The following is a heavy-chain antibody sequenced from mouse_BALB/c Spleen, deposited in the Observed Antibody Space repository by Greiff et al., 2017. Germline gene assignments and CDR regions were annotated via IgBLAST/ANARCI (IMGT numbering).Heavy chain of an antibody. CDR3: ARRDDGNYPYAMDY. D-gene: IGHD2-3*01. CDR1: GFTFSSFG. CDR2: ISSGSSTI. Sequence: EVQRVESGGGLVQPGGSRKLSCAASGFTFSSFGMHWVRQAPEKGLEWVAYISSGSSTIYYADTVKGRFTISRDNPKNTLFLQMTSLRSEDTAMYYCARRDDGNYPYAMDYWGQGTSVTVSS. V-gene: IGHV5-17*02. J-gene: IGHJ4*01.